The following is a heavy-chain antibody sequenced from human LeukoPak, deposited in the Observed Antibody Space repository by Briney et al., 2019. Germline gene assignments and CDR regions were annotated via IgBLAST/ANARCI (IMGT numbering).Heavy chain of an antibody. CDR2: INTDGSQK. D-gene: IGHD1-14*01. V-gene: IGHV3-7*01. Sequence: GGSLRLSCAASGFTFSNYWMSWVRQAPGKGLEWVANINTDGSQKYYVDSVKGRFTISRDNAKNSLYLQMNSLRAEDTAVYVCSRAEDYWGQGTLVTVSS. CDR1: GFTFSNYW. J-gene: IGHJ4*02. CDR3: SRAEDY.